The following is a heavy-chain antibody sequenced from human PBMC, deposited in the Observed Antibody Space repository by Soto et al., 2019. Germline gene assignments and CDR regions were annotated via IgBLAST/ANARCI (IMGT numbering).Heavy chain of an antibody. Sequence: PGGSLRLSCPASGFIFTSYSMNWVRQAPGKGLEWVSSISSTTNYIYYGDSMKGRFTISRDNAKNSLYLEMNSLRAEDTAVYYCARESEDLTSNFDYWGQGTLVTVSS. V-gene: IGHV3-21*06. CDR2: ISSTTNYI. CDR1: GFIFTSYS. CDR3: ARESEDLTSNFDY. J-gene: IGHJ4*02.